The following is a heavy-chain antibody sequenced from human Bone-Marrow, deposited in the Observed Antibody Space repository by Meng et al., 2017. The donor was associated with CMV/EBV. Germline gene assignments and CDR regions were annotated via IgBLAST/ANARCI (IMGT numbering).Heavy chain of an antibody. D-gene: IGHD2-2*01. CDR3: ARVIPAALYGMDV. CDR1: GFTVSSNY. CDR2: IYSGGST. V-gene: IGHV3-53*01. J-gene: IGHJ6*02. Sequence: ETLSLTCAASGFTVSSNYMSWVRQAPGKGLEWVSVIYSGGSTYYADSVKGRFIISRDNSKNTLYLQMNSLRAEDTAVYYCARVIPAALYGMDVWGQGTTVTVSS.